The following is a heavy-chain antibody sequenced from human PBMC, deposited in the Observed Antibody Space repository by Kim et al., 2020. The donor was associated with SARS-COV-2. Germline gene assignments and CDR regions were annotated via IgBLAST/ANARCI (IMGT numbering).Heavy chain of an antibody. CDR2: ISYDGSNK. CDR1: GFTFSSYG. Sequence: GGSLRLSCAASGFTFSSYGMHWVRQAPGKGLEWVAVISYDGSNKYYADSVKGRFTISRDNSKNTLYLQMNSLRAEDTAVYYCAKELRRGAFDIWGQGTMVTVSS. V-gene: IGHV3-30*18. CDR3: AKELRRGAFDI. J-gene: IGHJ3*02.